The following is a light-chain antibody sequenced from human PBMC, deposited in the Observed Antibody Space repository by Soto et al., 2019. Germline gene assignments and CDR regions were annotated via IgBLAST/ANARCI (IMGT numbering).Light chain of an antibody. CDR3: QHYGSSRWT. CDR2: GAS. CDR1: QSVSSTY. Sequence: EIVLTPSPGALSLSPGERATLSCRASQSVSSTYLAWYQQKPGQAPRLLIYGASTRATGLPDRFSGSGTGTDFTLTISSMEPEDFALYYCQHYGSSRWTFGPGTKVDTK. J-gene: IGKJ1*01. V-gene: IGKV3-20*01.